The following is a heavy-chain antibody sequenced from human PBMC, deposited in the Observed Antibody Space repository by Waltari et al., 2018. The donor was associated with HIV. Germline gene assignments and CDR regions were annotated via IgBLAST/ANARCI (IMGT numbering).Heavy chain of an antibody. CDR3: ARGVYYDSSGSFDL. CDR2: MNPNRGNT. D-gene: IGHD3-22*01. V-gene: IGHV1-8*01. J-gene: IGHJ2*01. Sequence: QVQLVQSGAEVKKPGASVKVSCKASGYTFTSYDINWVRQATGQGFEWMGWMNPNRGNTCYAQKFQGRVTMTRNTSISTAYMELSSLRSEDTAVYYCARGVYYDSSGSFDLWGRGTLVTVSS. CDR1: GYTFTSYD.